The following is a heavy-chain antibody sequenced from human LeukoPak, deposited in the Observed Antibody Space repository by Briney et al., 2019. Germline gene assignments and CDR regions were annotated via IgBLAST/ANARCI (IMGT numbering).Heavy chain of an antibody. D-gene: IGHD2-21*02. V-gene: IGHV3-74*01. CDR2: INSDGSST. J-gene: IGHJ3*02. CDR1: GFTFSSYW. Sequence: PGGSLRLSCAASGFTFSSYWMHWVRQAPGKGLVWVSRINSDGSSTSYADSVKGRFTISRDNAKNSLFLQMNSLRAEDSAVYYCAREPHDFHEEDGFDIWGQGTLVTVSS. CDR3: AREPHDFHEEDGFDI.